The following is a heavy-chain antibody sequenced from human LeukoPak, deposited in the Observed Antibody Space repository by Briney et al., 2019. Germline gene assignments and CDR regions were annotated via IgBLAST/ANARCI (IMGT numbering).Heavy chain of an antibody. CDR3: VKLRTGTASSFDL. D-gene: IGHD1-1*01. CDR2: NSGAGGSK. V-gene: IGHV3-23*01. CDR1: GFNLNSYG. Sequence: GGSLRLSCAASGFNLNSYGMSLVRQAPGKGLEWISTNSGAGGSKYYADSVRGRFSISRDNPKNMLYVQMDSLRADDTAVYYCVKLRTGTASSFDLWGQGTLVTVS. J-gene: IGHJ4*02.